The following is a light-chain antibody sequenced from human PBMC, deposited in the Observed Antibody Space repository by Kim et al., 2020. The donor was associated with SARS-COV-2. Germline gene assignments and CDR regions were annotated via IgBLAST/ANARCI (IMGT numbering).Light chain of an antibody. CDR1: QSLVFSDGKTY. J-gene: IGKJ4*01. Sequence: DVIMTQSPLSLPVTLGQPASISCRSSQSLVFSDGKTYLNWFHQRPGQSPRRLIYKVSNRDSGVPDRFSGSGSGTDFTLKISRVEAADVGVYYCMYGTHWPPSFTFGGGTKVDIK. CDR2: KVS. CDR3: MYGTHWPPSFT. V-gene: IGKV2-30*01.